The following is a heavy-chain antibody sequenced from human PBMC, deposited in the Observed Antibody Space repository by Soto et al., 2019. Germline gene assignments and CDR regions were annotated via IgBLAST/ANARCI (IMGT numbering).Heavy chain of an antibody. D-gene: IGHD6-13*01. V-gene: IGHV3-48*03. CDR2: ISSSGSTI. J-gene: IGHJ6*02. Sequence: GGSLRLSCAASGFTFSSYEMNWVRQAPGKGLEWVSYISSSGSTIYYADSVKGRFTISRDNAKNSLYLQMNSLRAEDTAVYYCARVGSAAGTYYYYGMDVWGQGTTVTVTS. CDR3: ARVGSAAGTYYYYGMDV. CDR1: GFTFSSYE.